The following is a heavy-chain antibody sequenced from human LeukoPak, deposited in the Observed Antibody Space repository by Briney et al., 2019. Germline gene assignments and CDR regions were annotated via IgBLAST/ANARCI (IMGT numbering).Heavy chain of an antibody. J-gene: IGHJ4*02. CDR2: IYYSGST. CDR1: GGSISSYY. CDR3: ARIIRGYSYGAFDY. D-gene: IGHD5-18*01. Sequence: SETLSLTCTVSGGSISSYYWSWIRQPPGKGLEWIGYIYYSGSTNYNPSLKSRVTISVDTFKNQFSLKLSSVTAADTAVYYCARIIRGYSYGAFDYWGQGTLVTVSS. V-gene: IGHV4-59*01.